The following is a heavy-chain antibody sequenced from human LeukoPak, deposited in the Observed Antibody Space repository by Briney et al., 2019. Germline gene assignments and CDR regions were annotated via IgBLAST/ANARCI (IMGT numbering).Heavy chain of an antibody. J-gene: IGHJ4*02. V-gene: IGHV1-46*01. D-gene: IGHD2-2*01. CDR1: GYTFTSYY. Sequence: GASVKVSCKASGYTFTSYYMHWVRQAPGQGLEWMGIINPSGGSTSYAQKFQGRVTITRNTSISTAYMELSSLRSEDTAVYYCARGQKAGCSSTSCYYNYWGQGTLVTVSS. CDR3: ARGQKAGCSSTSCYYNY. CDR2: INPSGGST.